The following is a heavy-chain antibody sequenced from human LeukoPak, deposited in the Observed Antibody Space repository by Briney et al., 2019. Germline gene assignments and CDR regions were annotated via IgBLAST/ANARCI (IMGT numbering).Heavy chain of an antibody. CDR1: GGSISSYY. V-gene: IGHV4-34*01. CDR3: ARNYVLLWSRFDP. D-gene: IGHD3-10*01. Sequence: SETLSLTCTVSGGSISSYYWSWIRQPPGKGLEWIGEINHSGSTNYNPSLKSRVTISVDTSKNQFSLKLSSVTAADTAVYYCARNYVLLWSRFDPWGQGTLVTVSS. CDR2: INHSGST. J-gene: IGHJ5*02.